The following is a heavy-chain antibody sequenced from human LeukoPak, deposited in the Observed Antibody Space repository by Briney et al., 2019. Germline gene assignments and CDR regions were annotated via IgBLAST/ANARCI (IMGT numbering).Heavy chain of an antibody. CDR1: GYTFTSYY. CDR3: ARVEMATINGMDV. CDR2: ITPSGGST. J-gene: IGHJ6*02. V-gene: IGHV1-46*01. D-gene: IGHD5-24*01. Sequence: ASVKVSCKASGYTFTSYYMHWVRQAPGQGLERRGIITPSGGSTNYAQKFQGRVTMTRDTSMTTVYMELSSLRSEDTAVYYCARVEMATINGMDVWGQGTTVTVSS.